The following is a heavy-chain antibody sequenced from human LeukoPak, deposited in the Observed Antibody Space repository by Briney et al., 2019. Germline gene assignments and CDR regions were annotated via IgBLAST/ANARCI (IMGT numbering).Heavy chain of an antibody. D-gene: IGHD3-3*01. CDR3: ASVPVGYDFWSGYYN. J-gene: IGHJ4*02. V-gene: IGHV4-59*01. CDR1: GGSIGSYY. Sequence: SETLSLTCTVSGGSIGSYYWSWIRQPPGKGLEWIGYIYYSGSTNYNPSLKSRVTISVDTSKNQFSLKLSSATAADTAVYYCASVPVGYDFWSGYYNWGQGTLVTVSS. CDR2: IYYSGST.